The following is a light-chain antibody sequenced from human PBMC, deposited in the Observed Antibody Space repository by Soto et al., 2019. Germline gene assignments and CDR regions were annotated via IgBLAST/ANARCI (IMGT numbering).Light chain of an antibody. CDR1: QDISNH. J-gene: IGKJ4*01. CDR2: DAS. CDR3: QQYHNYPVT. Sequence: DIQMTQSPSSLSASVGDRVTITCRASQDISNHLAWFQQKPGKAPKSLIYDASSLQSVVPSNFSGSASGTHFTLIISSLQPEDCATYYCQQYHNYPVTFGGGTKVEI. V-gene: IGKV1-16*02.